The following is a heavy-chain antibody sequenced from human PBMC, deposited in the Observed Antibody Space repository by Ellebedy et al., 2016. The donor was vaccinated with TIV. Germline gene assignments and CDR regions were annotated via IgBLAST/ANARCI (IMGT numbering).Heavy chain of an antibody. CDR2: INPTGGST. J-gene: IGHJ4*02. CDR3: ARTITMATSPFDH. CDR1: GYTFTSYY. D-gene: IGHD3-3*01. V-gene: IGHV1-46*01. Sequence: AASVKVSCKASGYTFTSYYMHWVRQAPGQGLEWMGIINPTGGSTTYAQKFQGRVTMTRDMSTSTVYMELSSLRPEDTAVYYCARTITMATSPFDHWGPGILVTVSS.